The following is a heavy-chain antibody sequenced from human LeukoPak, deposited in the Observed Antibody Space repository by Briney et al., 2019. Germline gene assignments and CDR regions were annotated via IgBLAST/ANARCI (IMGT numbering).Heavy chain of an antibody. Sequence: GGSLRLSCAASGFTFSRHWMTWVRQAPGKGLEWVANIKHDGSEKNYVDSVKGRFTISRDNAKNSLYLQMNSLRAEDTAVYYCATPLDYYDRSDSHQGGDWGQGTLVTVSS. CDR3: ATPLDYYDRSDSHQGGD. CDR2: IKHDGSEK. CDR1: GFTFSRHW. V-gene: IGHV3-7*03. J-gene: IGHJ4*02. D-gene: IGHD3-22*01.